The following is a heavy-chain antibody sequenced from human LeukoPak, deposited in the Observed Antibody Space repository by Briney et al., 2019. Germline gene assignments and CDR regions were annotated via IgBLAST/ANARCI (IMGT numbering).Heavy chain of an antibody. CDR2: INHSGST. V-gene: IGHV4-34*01. D-gene: IGHD2-15*01. CDR3: ARGPYCSGGSCYEDDAFDI. Sequence: SETLSLTCAVYGGSFSGYYWSWIRQPPGKGLEWIGEINHSGSTNYNPSLKSRVTISVDTSKNQFSLKLSSVTAADTAVYYCARGPYCSGGSCYEDDAFDIWGQGTMVTASS. CDR1: GGSFSGYY. J-gene: IGHJ3*02.